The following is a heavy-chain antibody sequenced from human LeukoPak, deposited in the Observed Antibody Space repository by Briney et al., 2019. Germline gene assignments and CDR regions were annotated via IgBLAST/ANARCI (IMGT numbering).Heavy chain of an antibody. V-gene: IGHV3-7*01. Sequence: GGSLRLSCAASGFTFRNYWMSWVRQAPGKGLEWVANIKFDGSEKFYVDSVKGRFIISRDNAKNLLFLRMNSLRAEDTAVYFCARLSYWVFEIWGQGTMVTVSS. CDR2: IKFDGSEK. CDR1: GFTFRNYW. CDR3: ARLSYWVFEI. D-gene: IGHD2-21*01. J-gene: IGHJ3*02.